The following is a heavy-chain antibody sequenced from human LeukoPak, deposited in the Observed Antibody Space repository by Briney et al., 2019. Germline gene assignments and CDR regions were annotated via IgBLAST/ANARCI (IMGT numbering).Heavy chain of an antibody. CDR3: ARGGGDYGDLANDY. CDR1: GGSISGYY. CDR2: IYTSGST. J-gene: IGHJ4*02. V-gene: IGHV4-4*07. D-gene: IGHD4-17*01. Sequence: SETLSLTCTVSGGSISGYYWSWIRQPAGKGLEWIGRIYTSGSTDYSPSLKSRVTMSVDTSKNQSSLRLTSVTAADTAVYYCARGGGDYGDLANDYWGQGTLVTVSA.